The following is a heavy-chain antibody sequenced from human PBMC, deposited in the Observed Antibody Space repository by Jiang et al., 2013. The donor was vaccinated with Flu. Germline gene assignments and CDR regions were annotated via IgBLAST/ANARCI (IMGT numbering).Heavy chain of an antibody. J-gene: IGHJ4*02. CDR1: GYSFTSYW. Sequence: AEVKKPGESLKISCKGSGYSFTSYWIGWVRQMPGKGLEWMGIIYPGDSDTRYSPSFQGQVTISADKSISTAYLQWSSLKASDTAMYYCARLGIYCGGDCYSGPLDYWGQGTLVTVSS. CDR3: ARLGIYCGGDCYSGPLDY. V-gene: IGHV5-51*01. CDR2: IYPGDSDT. D-gene: IGHD2-21*02.